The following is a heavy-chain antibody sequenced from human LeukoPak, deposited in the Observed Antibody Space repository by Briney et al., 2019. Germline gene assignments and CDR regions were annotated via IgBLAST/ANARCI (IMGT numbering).Heavy chain of an antibody. V-gene: IGHV3-73*01. D-gene: IGHD3-3*01. CDR2: IRSKAHNYAT. Sequence: GGSLRLSCAASGFTFSDSSMHWVRQASGKGLGWVGRIRSKAHNYATAYAAAVTGRFTISRDDSKNTAYLQMTSLKTEDTAVYYCTRGNYDFWSGYHDYWGQGTLVTVSS. CDR1: GFTFSDSS. CDR3: TRGNYDFWSGYHDY. J-gene: IGHJ4*02.